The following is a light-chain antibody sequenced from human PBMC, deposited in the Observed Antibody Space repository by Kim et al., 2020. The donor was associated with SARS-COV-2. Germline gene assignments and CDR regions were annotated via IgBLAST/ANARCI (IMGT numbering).Light chain of an antibody. Sequence: SPGERATPSCRASQSGSSSYLAWYQQKPGQAPRLLIYGASSRATGVPDRFSGSGSGTDFTLTITRLEPEDFAVYYCQQYGNSPHTFGQGTKVDIK. J-gene: IGKJ1*01. V-gene: IGKV3-20*01. CDR1: QSGSSSY. CDR2: GAS. CDR3: QQYGNSPHT.